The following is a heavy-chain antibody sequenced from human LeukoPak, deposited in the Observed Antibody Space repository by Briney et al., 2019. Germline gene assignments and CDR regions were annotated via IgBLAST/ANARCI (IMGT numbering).Heavy chain of an antibody. Sequence: PSDTLSLTCAVSGYSISSGYYWGWIRPPPGKGLEWIGIIYHSGSTYYQPSLKSRVHISVDTSKNQFSLKLSSVTAADTAVYYCGRGRAVAATGSLYYYYLDVWGKGTTVTVSS. CDR3: GRGRAVAATGSLYYYYLDV. CDR2: IYHSGST. D-gene: IGHD2-15*01. CDR1: GYSISSGYY. V-gene: IGHV4-38-2*01. J-gene: IGHJ6*03.